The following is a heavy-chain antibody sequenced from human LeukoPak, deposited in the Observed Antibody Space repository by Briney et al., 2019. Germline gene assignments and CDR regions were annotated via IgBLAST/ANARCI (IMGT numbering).Heavy chain of an antibody. CDR3: ARLSAMSIGRGGDC. J-gene: IGHJ4*02. CDR2: IYPGDSDA. V-gene: IGHV5-51*01. D-gene: IGHD2-2*01. Sequence: GESLKISCQASGYSFTTYWIGWVRQIPGKGLEWMGIIYPGDSDARYSPSFQGQVTISVDKSISTAYLQWSSLKASDTAVYYCARLSAMSIGRGGDCWGQGTLVTVSS. CDR1: GYSFTTYW.